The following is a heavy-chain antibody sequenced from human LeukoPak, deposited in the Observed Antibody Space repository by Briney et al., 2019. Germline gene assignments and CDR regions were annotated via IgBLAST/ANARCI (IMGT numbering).Heavy chain of an antibody. CDR3: TRQMGDYYDSGSYYL. D-gene: IGHD3-10*01. V-gene: IGHV3-73*01. CDR2: IRSKANSYAT. CDR1: GFTFSGSA. J-gene: IGHJ4*02. Sequence: PGGSLILSCAASGFTFSGSAMHWVRQASGKGLEWVGRIRSKANSYATAYAASVKGRFTISRDDSENTAYLQMNSLKTEDTAVYYCTRQMGDYYDSGSYYLWGQGTLVNVSS.